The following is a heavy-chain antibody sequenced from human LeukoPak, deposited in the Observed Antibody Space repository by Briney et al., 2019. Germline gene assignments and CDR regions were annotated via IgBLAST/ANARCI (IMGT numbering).Heavy chain of an antibody. CDR1: GYTFTSYG. Sequence: GASVKVSCKAAGYTFTSYGISWVRQAPGQGLEWMGWISAYNGNANYAQKLQGRVTMTTDTSTSTAYMELRSLRSDDTAVYYCARDFYSSGYYYFDYWGQGTLVTVSS. J-gene: IGHJ4*02. CDR2: ISAYNGNA. V-gene: IGHV1-18*01. CDR3: ARDFYSSGYYYFDY. D-gene: IGHD3-22*01.